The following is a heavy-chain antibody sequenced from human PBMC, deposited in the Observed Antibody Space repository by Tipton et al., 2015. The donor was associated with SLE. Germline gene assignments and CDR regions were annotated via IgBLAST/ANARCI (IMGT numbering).Heavy chain of an antibody. V-gene: IGHV3-30*04. CDR2: ISYDGSNK. Sequence: RSLRLSCAASGFTFSSYAMHWVRQAPGKGLEWVAVISYDGSNKYYADSVKGRFTISRDNAKKSLSLHMNSLRTEDTAVYYCASNYDFGSAIPYWGQGTLVAVSA. CDR1: GFTFSSYA. CDR3: ASNYDFGSAIPY. D-gene: IGHD3-3*01. J-gene: IGHJ4*02.